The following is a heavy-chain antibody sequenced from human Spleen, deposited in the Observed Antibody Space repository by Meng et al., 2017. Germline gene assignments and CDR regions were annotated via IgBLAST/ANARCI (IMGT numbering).Heavy chain of an antibody. J-gene: IGHJ4*02. V-gene: IGHV1-18*04. CDR3: ARATTPDY. D-gene: IGHD1-1*01. CDR1: GYTFPDYW. CDR2: IGAYNGNT. Sequence: QVQLVQSGAEVKKPGASVKFSCKPSGYTFPDYWLHWVRRAPGQGLEWMGWIGAYNGNTNYAQNFQGRLTLTTDTSMSTAYMELRSLRSDDTAVYYCARATTPDYWGQGTLVTVSS.